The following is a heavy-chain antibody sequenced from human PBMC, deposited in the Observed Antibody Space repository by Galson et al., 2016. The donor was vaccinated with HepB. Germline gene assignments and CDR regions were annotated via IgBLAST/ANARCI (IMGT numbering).Heavy chain of an antibody. D-gene: IGHD3-22*01. CDR2: TSGNGASI. CDR1: GFTFRSYG. CDR3: AKVLSDSSGYYRDPFDY. J-gene: IGHJ4*02. Sequence: SLRLSCAASGFTFRSYGMTWVRQAPGKGLEWVSITSGNGASIYYADSVKGRFTISRDNSKNSLYLQMNSLRAEDTAVYYCAKVLSDSSGYYRDPFDYWGQGTLVTVSS. V-gene: IGHV3-23*01.